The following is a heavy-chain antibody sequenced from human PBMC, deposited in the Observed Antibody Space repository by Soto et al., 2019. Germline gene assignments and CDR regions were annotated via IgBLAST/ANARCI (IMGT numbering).Heavy chain of an antibody. V-gene: IGHV4-39*01. Sequence: QLQLQESGPGLVKPSETLSLTCTVAGVSIGSSDYYWGWIRQPPEKGLEWNGNIHYSGTTYYNPSLRSRVTIAVDTPKNQLSLNLRSVIAADTAVYYCARHRTRATAGPGSYWGQGTLVTVSS. CDR1: GVSIGSSDYY. CDR2: IHYSGTT. CDR3: ARHRTRATAGPGSY. D-gene: IGHD1-1*01. J-gene: IGHJ4*02.